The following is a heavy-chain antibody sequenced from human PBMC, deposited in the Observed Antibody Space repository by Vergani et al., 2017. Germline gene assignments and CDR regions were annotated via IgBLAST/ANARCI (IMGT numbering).Heavy chain of an antibody. Sequence: EVQLLESGGDLVQPGGSLRLSCAASGFTFIMHAMSWVRQAPGKGLEWVSYISSSSSTIYYADSVKGRFTISRDNAKNSLYLQMNSLRAEDTAVYYCARGGARLLCDYWGQGTLVTVSS. V-gene: IGHV3-48*01. CDR2: ISSSSSTI. CDR1: GFTFIMHA. CDR3: ARGGARLLCDY. J-gene: IGHJ4*02. D-gene: IGHD3-16*01.